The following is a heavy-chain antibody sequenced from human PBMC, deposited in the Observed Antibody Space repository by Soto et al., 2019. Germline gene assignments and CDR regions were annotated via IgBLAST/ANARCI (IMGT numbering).Heavy chain of an antibody. Sequence: QLQLQESGPGLVKPSETLSLTCSVSGASISFSTHYWGWVRQPPGKGLEWIGTISYSGNTHYNPSLKSRVTISVDTSKSQFSLTMTSVTAADTAVYYCAKAPAYYDFWSGRQHFHHWGQGTLVTVSS. J-gene: IGHJ4*02. V-gene: IGHV4-39*01. CDR3: AKAPAYYDFWSGRQHFHH. CDR1: GASISFSTHY. D-gene: IGHD3-3*01. CDR2: ISYSGNT.